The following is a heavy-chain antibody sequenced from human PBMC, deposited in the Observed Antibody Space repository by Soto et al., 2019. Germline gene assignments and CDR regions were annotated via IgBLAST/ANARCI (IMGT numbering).Heavy chain of an antibody. CDR2: ISGSGGVT. D-gene: IGHD3-10*01. CDR3: AKDRRIWFGGMDV. CDR1: GFTFSNYA. V-gene: IGHV3-23*01. J-gene: IGHJ6*02. Sequence: GGSLRLSCAASGFTFSNYAMNWVRQAPGKGLEWVSAISGSGGVTYYADSVKGRFTISRDNSNNTQFLQMDSLRAEDTAVYYCAKDRRIWFGGMDVWGPGTTGTVSS.